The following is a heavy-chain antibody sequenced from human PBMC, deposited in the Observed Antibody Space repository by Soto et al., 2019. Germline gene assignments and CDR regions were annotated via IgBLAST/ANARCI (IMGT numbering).Heavy chain of an antibody. J-gene: IGHJ6*02. Sequence: PSETLSLTCGGSGDSISSSKWWTWVRQTPGNGLEWIGKIDHNGVANYNPSLEGRVTISKDISKNQISLKVTSVTAADSAVYYCARMNRDYYYYGMDVWGQGATVTVSS. V-gene: IGHV4-4*02. CDR3: ARMNRDYYYYGMDV. CDR2: IDHNGVA. CDR1: GDSISSSKW.